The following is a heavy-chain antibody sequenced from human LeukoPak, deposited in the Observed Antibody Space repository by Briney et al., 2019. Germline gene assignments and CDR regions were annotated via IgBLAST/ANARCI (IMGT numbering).Heavy chain of an antibody. J-gene: IGHJ2*01. CDR3: ARYWGVQLWPHWYFDL. Sequence: SETLSLTCTVSGGSISSYYWSWFRQTPGKGPEWIGYIYYSGSTKYNPSLKSRVTISVDRSKNQFSLKLNSVTAADTAVYYCARYWGVQLWPHWYFDLWGRGSLVTVST. CDR2: IYYSGST. CDR1: GGSISSYY. V-gene: IGHV4-59*01. D-gene: IGHD5-18*01.